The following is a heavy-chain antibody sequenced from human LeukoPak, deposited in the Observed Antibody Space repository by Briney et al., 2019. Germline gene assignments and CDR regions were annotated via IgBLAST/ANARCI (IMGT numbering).Heavy chain of an antibody. V-gene: IGHV3-48*01. CDR1: GFTFSSYS. D-gene: IGHD6-13*01. CDR2: ISSSSSTI. J-gene: IGHJ4*02. Sequence: AGGSLRLSCAASGFTFSSYSMNWVRQAPGKGLEWVSYISSSSSTIYYADSVKGRFTISRDNAKNSLYLQMNSLRAEDTAVYYCARDDGSSWCNFDYWGQGTLVTVSS. CDR3: ARDDGSSWCNFDY.